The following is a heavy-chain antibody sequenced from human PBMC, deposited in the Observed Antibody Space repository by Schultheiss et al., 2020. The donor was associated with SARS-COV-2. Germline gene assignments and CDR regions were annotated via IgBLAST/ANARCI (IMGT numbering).Heavy chain of an antibody. Sequence: ASVKVSCKASGYTFTSYGISWVRQAPGQGLEWMGWISAYNGNTNYAQKLQGRVTMTTDTSTSTAYMELRSLRSDDTAVYYCARCNYDFWSSYYYGMDVWGQGTTVTVSS. V-gene: IGHV1-18*01. CDR2: ISAYNGNT. D-gene: IGHD3-3*01. J-gene: IGHJ6*02. CDR1: GYTFTSYG. CDR3: ARCNYDFWSSYYYGMDV.